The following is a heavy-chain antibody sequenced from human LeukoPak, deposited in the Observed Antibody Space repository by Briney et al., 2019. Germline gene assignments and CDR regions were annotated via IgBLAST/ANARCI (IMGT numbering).Heavy chain of an antibody. Sequence: SETLSLTCTVSGGSISSGSYYWSWIRQPAGKGLGWIGRIYTSGSTNYNPSLKSRVTISVDTSKNQFSLKLSSVTAADTAVYYCARSSRPLTYYYDSSGYYSFDYWGQGTLVTVSS. D-gene: IGHD3-22*01. J-gene: IGHJ4*02. CDR1: GGSISSGSYY. CDR2: IYTSGST. V-gene: IGHV4-61*02. CDR3: ARSSRPLTYYYDSSGYYSFDY.